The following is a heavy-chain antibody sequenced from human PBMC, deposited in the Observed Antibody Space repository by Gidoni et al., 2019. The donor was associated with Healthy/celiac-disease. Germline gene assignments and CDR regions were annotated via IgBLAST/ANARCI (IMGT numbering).Heavy chain of an antibody. J-gene: IGHJ2*01. V-gene: IGHV4-30-4*07. Sequence: QVQLQESGPGLVKPSQTLSLTCAVPGGSISRGCYSWSWIRPPPGKGLEWIGYIYFSGSTYYNPSLKSRVTISVDTSKNQFSLKLSSVTAADTAVYYCARELSSGSPRGWYFDLWGRGTLVTVSS. CDR1: GGSISRGCYS. CDR2: IYFSGST. CDR3: ARELSSGSPRGWYFDL. D-gene: IGHD1-26*01.